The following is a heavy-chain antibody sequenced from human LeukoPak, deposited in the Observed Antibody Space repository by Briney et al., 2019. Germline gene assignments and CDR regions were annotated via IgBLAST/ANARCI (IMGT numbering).Heavy chain of an antibody. J-gene: IGHJ4*02. CDR3: TVTSF. D-gene: IGHD2-2*01. Sequence: SETLSLTRTVSGGSISSSSYYWGWVRQPPGKGLEWIGSIYYSGSTYYNPSLKSRVTISVDTSKNQFSLKLSSVTAADTAVYYCTVTSFWGQGTLVTVSS. CDR2: IYYSGST. V-gene: IGHV4-39*01. CDR1: GGSISSSSYY.